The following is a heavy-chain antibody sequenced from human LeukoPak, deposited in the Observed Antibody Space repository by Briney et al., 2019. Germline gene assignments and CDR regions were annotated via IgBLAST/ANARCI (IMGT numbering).Heavy chain of an antibody. J-gene: IGHJ4*02. CDR1: GFTFSTYA. CDR2: ISGTAGST. D-gene: IGHD6-13*01. Sequence: PGGSLRLSCAASGFTFSTYAMTWVRQAPGKGLEWVSTISGTAGSTYYADSVKGRFTISRDNSKNTLYLQMNSLRAEDTAVYYCARGPRGSWPYYFDYWGQGTLVTVSS. CDR3: ARGPRGSWPYYFDY. V-gene: IGHV3-23*01.